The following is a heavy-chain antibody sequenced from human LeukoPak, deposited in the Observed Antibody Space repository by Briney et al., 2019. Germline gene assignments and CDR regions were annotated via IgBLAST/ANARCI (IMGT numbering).Heavy chain of an antibody. CDR1: GFTFSSYS. Sequence: GGSLRLSCAASGFTFSSYSMNWVRQAPGKGLEWVSSIDSSSSYIYYADSVKGRFTISRDNAKNSLYLQMNSLRAEDTAVYYCARELRLGGLKNWGQGTLVTVSS. J-gene: IGHJ4*02. V-gene: IGHV3-21*01. CDR3: ARELRLGGLKN. CDR2: IDSSSSYI. D-gene: IGHD3-16*01.